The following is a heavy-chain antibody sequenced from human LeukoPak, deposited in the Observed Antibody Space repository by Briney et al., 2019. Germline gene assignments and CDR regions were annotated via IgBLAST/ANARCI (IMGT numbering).Heavy chain of an antibody. Sequence: PGGSLRLSCAASGFTFSSYWMSWVRQAPGKGLEWVSNIKQDGTEKYYVDSVKGRFTISRDNAKNSLYLQMNSLRAEDTAVYFCARESLVSGTTRGNYYYYGMDVWGQGYTVTVSS. CDR2: IKQDGTEK. CDR1: GFTFSSYW. V-gene: IGHV3-7*01. D-gene: IGHD1-7*01. J-gene: IGHJ6*02. CDR3: ARESLVSGTTRGNYYYYGMDV.